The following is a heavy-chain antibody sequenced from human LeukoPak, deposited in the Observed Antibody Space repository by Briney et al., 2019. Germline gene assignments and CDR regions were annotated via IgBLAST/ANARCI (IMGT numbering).Heavy chain of an antibody. CDR1: GYTFTGYY. J-gene: IGHJ6*03. Sequence: ASVKVSCKASGYTFTGYYMHWVRQAPGQGLEWMGWINPNSGGTNYAQKLQGRVTMTTDTSTSTAYMELRSLRSDDTAVYYCARVGTGGWYYYYYYMDVWGKGTTVTISS. CDR2: INPNSGGT. D-gene: IGHD6-19*01. CDR3: ARVGTGGWYYYYYYMDV. V-gene: IGHV1-2*02.